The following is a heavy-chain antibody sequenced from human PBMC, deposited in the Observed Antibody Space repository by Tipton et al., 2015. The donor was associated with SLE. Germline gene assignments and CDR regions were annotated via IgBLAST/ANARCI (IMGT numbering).Heavy chain of an antibody. CDR1: GFTFSSYW. V-gene: IGHV3-7*01. J-gene: IGHJ4*02. CDR3: ERAYGSGSYDY. Sequence: GSLRLSCAASGFTFSSYWMSWVRQAPGKGLEWVANIKQDGSEKYYVDSVKGRFTISRDNAKNSLYLQMNSLRAEDTAVYYCERAYGSGSYDYCGQGTLVTVSS. D-gene: IGHD3-10*01. CDR2: IKQDGSEK.